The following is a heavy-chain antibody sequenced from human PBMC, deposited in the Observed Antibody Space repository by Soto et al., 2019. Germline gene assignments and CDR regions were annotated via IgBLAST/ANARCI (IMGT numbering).Heavy chain of an antibody. J-gene: IGHJ6*02. D-gene: IGHD3-10*01. CDR2: ISGSDGTT. Sequence: XGSLLLSCAAPGFIFVDYAMYWVRQAPGKGLEWVSVISGSDGTTFYADSVRGRVTSSRDNSRNMVYLQMISLRAEDTAVYYCAKVIGGSESYWGGSHYYYALDVWGQGTTVTVSS. V-gene: IGHV3-23*01. CDR3: AKVIGGSESYWGGSHYYYALDV. CDR1: GFIFVDYA.